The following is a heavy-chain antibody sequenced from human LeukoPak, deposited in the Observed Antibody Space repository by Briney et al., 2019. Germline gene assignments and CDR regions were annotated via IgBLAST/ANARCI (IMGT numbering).Heavy chain of an antibody. CDR3: AKDHHLYPTTSFDY. D-gene: IGHD3-16*01. V-gene: IGHV3-23*01. CDR2: ISGSGGST. J-gene: IGHJ4*02. CDR1: GFTFSSYA. Sequence: GGSLRLSCAASGFTFSSYAMSWVRQAPGKGLEWVSAISGSGGSTYYADSVKGRFTISRDNSKNTLYLQMYSLRAEDTAVYYCAKDHHLYPTTSFDYWGQGTLVTVSS.